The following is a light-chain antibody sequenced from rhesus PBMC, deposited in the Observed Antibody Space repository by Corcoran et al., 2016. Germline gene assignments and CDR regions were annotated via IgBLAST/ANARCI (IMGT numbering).Light chain of an antibody. CDR2: KAS. J-gene: IGKJ4*01. CDR3: QQHNSYPLT. V-gene: IGKV1-25*01. CDR1: QGISSY. Sequence: DIQMTQSPSSLSASVGDTVTITCRASQGISSYLAWYQQKPGKAPKLLIYKASTLQSGVPSRFSGSGSGTDVPLTISSLQPEDCATYYCQQHNSYPLTFGGGTKVEIK.